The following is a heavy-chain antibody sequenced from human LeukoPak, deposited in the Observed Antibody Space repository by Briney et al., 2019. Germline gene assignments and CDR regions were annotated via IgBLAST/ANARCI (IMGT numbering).Heavy chain of an antibody. Sequence: GGSLRLSCAASGFTFSSYAMSWVRQAPGKGLEWVSAISGSGGSTYYADPVKGRFTISRDNSKNTLYLQMNSLRAEDTAVYYWAKDLLAAAGTAYFDYGGQGTLVTVSS. J-gene: IGHJ4*02. CDR3: AKDLLAAAGTAYFDY. D-gene: IGHD6-13*01. V-gene: IGHV3-23*01. CDR1: GFTFSSYA. CDR2: ISGSGGST.